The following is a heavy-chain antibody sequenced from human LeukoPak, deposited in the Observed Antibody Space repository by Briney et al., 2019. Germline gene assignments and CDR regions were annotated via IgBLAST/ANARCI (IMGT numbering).Heavy chain of an antibody. D-gene: IGHD5-12*01. V-gene: IGHV4-30-4*01. J-gene: IGHJ4*02. CDR2: FYYSGST. CDR3: ARVQRHSGCDSLDY. Sequence: SQTLSLTCTVSGGSISSGDYYWRWIRQPPGMGLEWIGYFYYSGSTNYNPSLKSRVTISVDMSKKQFSLKLSSVTAADTAVYYCARVQRHSGCDSLDYWGQGTLVTVSS. CDR1: GGSISSGDYY.